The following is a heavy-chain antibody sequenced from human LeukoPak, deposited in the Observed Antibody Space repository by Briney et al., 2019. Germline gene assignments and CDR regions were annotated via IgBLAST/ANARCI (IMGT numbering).Heavy chain of an antibody. J-gene: IGHJ4*02. V-gene: IGHV3-21*01. Sequence: NPGGSLRLSCAASGFTFSSYSMNWVRQAPGKGREWVSSISSSSSYIYYADSVKGRFTISRENAKNSLYLQMNSLRAEDTAVYYCARVRPGHYYDSFDYWGQGTLVTVSS. CDR2: ISSSSSYI. CDR3: ARVRPGHYYDSFDY. D-gene: IGHD3-22*01. CDR1: GFTFSSYS.